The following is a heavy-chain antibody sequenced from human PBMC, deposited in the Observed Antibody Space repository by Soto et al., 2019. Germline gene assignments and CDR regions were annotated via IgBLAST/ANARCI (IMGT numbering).Heavy chain of an antibody. CDR1: GYSFTSYW. CDR3: ARHGSLSSSYYYYGMDV. D-gene: IGHD6-13*01. CDR2: IDPSDSYT. J-gene: IGHJ6*02. V-gene: IGHV5-10-1*01. Sequence: PGESLKISCKGSGYSFTSYWISWVRQMPGKGLEWMGRIDPSDSYTNYSPSFQGHVTISADKSISTAYLQWSSLKASDTAMYYCARHGSLSSSYYYYGMDVWGQGTTVTVSS.